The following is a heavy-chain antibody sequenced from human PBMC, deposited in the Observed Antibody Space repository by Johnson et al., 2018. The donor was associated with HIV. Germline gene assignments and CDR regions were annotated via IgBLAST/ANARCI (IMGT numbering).Heavy chain of an antibody. J-gene: IGHJ3*02. Sequence: QVQLVESGGDVVQPGRSLRLSCAASGFTFRSYAMHWVRQAPGKGLEWVAAIGYDGNDKDYADSVKGRFTISRDNSRNTLYLHLNSLRAVATAVYYCARVRIGRENAFDIWGQGTMVTVSS. CDR1: GFTFRSYA. V-gene: IGHV3-30*04. CDR2: IGYDGNDK. D-gene: IGHD1-26*01. CDR3: ARVRIGRENAFDI.